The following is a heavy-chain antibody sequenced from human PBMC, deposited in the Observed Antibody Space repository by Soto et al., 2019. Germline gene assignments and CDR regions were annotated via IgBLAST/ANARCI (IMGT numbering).Heavy chain of an antibody. Sequence: GGSLRLSCAASGFTFSSYAMHWVRQAPGKGLEWVAVISYDGSNKYYADSVKGRFTISRDNSKNTLYLQMNSLRAEDTAVYYCAKSCEWLAPYYYYGMDVWGQGTTVTVSS. D-gene: IGHD6-19*01. J-gene: IGHJ6*02. CDR3: AKSCEWLAPYYYYGMDV. CDR1: GFTFSSYA. CDR2: ISYDGSNK. V-gene: IGHV3-30-3*02.